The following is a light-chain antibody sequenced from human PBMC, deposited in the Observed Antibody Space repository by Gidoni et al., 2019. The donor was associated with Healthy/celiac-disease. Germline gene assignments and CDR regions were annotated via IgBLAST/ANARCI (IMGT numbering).Light chain of an antibody. J-gene: IGKJ2*01. CDR1: QSVSSY. CDR2: DAS. V-gene: IGKV3-11*01. Sequence: EIVLTQSPATLSLSPGERATLSCRASQSVSSYLAWYHQKPGQAPRLLIYDASNRATGIPARFSGSRSWTDYTLTISSLEPEDVAVYYCHQRSNWPPYTFGQGTKLEIK. CDR3: HQRSNWPPYT.